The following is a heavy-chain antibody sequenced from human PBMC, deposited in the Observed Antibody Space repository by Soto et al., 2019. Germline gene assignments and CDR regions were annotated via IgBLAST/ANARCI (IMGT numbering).Heavy chain of an antibody. D-gene: IGHD3-22*01. CDR1: GDSISNSRFY. CDR3: ARDFFDSSDYTTNWFDP. J-gene: IGHJ5*02. Sequence: SETLSLTCNVSGDSISNSRFYWAWIRKPPGEGLEWIGSIYHTGNAYYNPSLKSRVTISVDTSKNQFSLTLTSVTAADAALYYCARDFFDSSDYTTNWFDPWGQGTLVTVS. CDR2: IYHTGNA. V-gene: IGHV4-39*01.